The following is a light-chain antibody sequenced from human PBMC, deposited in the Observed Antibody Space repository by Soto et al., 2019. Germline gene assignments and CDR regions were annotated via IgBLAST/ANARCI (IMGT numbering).Light chain of an antibody. V-gene: IGKV3-15*01. Sequence: EIVMTQSPATLSVSPGERATLSCRASPSVSGNLAWYQQKPGQAPRLLIYGASSRATGIPARFSGSGSGTEFTLTISSLQSEDFAVYYCQQYNNWWTFGQGTKVEI. CDR1: PSVSGN. J-gene: IGKJ1*01. CDR2: GAS. CDR3: QQYNNWWT.